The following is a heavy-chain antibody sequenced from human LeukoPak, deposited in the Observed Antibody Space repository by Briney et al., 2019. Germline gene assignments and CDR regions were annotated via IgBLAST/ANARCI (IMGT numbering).Heavy chain of an antibody. Sequence: ASETLSLTCTVSGGSISSSSYYWGWIRQPPGKGLEWIGYVYYSGSTNYNPSLKSRVTVSVDMSKSQFSLELTSVTAADTAVYYCARGRGNYYDSRYHYYMDVWGKGTTVTVSS. CDR3: ARGRGNYYDSRYHYYMDV. V-gene: IGHV4-61*05. D-gene: IGHD3-22*01. CDR2: VYYSGST. CDR1: GGSISSSSYY. J-gene: IGHJ6*03.